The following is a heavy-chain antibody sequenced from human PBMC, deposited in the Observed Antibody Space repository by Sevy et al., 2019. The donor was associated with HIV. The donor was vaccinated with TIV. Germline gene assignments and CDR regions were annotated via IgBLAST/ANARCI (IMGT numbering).Heavy chain of an antibody. Sequence: GGSLRLSCAASGFSVSSHAMHWVRQAPGKGLEWVALLSYDGGAQYYLDSVKGRFSISRDNSKNILYLQMNSLRPADTALYYCTRDAGYSVGWYPSNYWGQGTLVTVSS. V-gene: IGHV3-30*04. J-gene: IGHJ4*02. CDR2: LSYDGGAQ. CDR3: TRDAGYSVGWYPSNY. CDR1: GFSVSSHA. D-gene: IGHD6-19*01.